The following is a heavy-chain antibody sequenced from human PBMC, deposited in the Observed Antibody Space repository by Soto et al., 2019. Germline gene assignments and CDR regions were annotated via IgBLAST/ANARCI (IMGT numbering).Heavy chain of an antibody. Sequence: QVQLQESGPGLVKPSQTLSLTCTVSGGSITSGVSYWTWIRQHPGKGLEWIGSIYFSGTTHYNPSLKSRVSISVDTSKNHFSLNLSSVTPADTAVYYCARDFSTNYSYGMDVWGQGTTVAVSS. V-gene: IGHV4-31*03. J-gene: IGHJ6*02. CDR1: GGSITSGVSY. D-gene: IGHD3-3*01. CDR2: IYFSGTT. CDR3: ARDFSTNYSYGMDV.